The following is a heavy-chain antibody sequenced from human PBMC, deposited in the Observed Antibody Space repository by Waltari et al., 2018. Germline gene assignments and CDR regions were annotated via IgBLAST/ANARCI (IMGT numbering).Heavy chain of an antibody. CDR3: ARSLRYLPSDY. CDR1: GGTFSSYA. D-gene: IGHD1-20*01. J-gene: IGHJ4*02. Sequence: QVQLVTSGAEVKKPGSSVKVSCQASGGTFSSYAIRWVGQAPGKGLEWMGGIIPIFGTANYAQKFQGRVTITTDESTSTAYMELSSLRSEDTAVYYCARSLRYLPSDYWGQGTLVTVSS. V-gene: IGHV1-69*05. CDR2: IIPIFGTA.